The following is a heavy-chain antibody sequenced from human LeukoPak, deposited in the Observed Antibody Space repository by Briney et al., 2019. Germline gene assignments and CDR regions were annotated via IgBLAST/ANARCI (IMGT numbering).Heavy chain of an antibody. D-gene: IGHD2-15*01. CDR3: ARPMLGYCSGGSCYAFDI. Sequence: SETLSLTCTVSGGSISSSSSYWGWIRQPPGKGLEWIGSIYYSGSTYYNPSLKSRVTISVDTSKNQFSLKLSSVTAADTAVYYCARPMLGYCSGGSCYAFDIWGQGTMVTVSS. J-gene: IGHJ3*02. CDR2: IYYSGST. CDR1: GGSISSSSSY. V-gene: IGHV4-39*01.